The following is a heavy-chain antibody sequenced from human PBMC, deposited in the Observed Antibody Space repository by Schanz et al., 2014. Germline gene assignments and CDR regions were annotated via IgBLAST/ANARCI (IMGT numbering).Heavy chain of an antibody. Sequence: EVQLLESGGGLVQPGGSLKLSCAASGLIFSNYVMSWVRQAPGKGLEWVSAISGSGGSTYYADSVKGRFTISRDNSKNTLFLQMNSLRVEDSAIYYCAKDISDTSGKDDYWGQGTLVTVSS. CDR2: ISGSGGST. CDR3: AKDISDTSGKDDY. J-gene: IGHJ4*02. D-gene: IGHD3-22*01. V-gene: IGHV3-23*01. CDR1: GLIFSNYV.